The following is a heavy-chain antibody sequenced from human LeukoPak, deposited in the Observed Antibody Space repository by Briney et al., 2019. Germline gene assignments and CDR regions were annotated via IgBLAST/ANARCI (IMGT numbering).Heavy chain of an antibody. CDR3: ARDTLNSGRGRWFDP. CDR2: ICTSGST. J-gene: IGHJ5*02. D-gene: IGHD1-26*01. CDR1: GGSISSYY. Sequence: PSETLSLTCTVSGGSISSYYWSWIRQPAGKGLEWIGRICTSGSTNYNPSLKNRVTMSVDTSKNQFSLKLSSVTAADTAVYYCARDTLNSGRGRWFDPWGQGTLVTVSS. V-gene: IGHV4-4*07.